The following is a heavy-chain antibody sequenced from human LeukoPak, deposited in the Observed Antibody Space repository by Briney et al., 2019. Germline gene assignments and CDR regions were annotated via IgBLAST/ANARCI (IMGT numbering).Heavy chain of an antibody. CDR3: ARGSTRLVYCSGGSCYSTGAFDI. J-gene: IGHJ3*02. Sequence: PGGSLRLSCAASGFTFSSYAMSWVRQAPGKGLEWVSAIGGSGGSTYYADSVKGRFTISRDNSKNTLYLQMDSLRAEDTAVYYCARGSTRLVYCSGGSCYSTGAFDIWGQGTMVTVSS. V-gene: IGHV3-23*01. CDR2: IGGSGGST. D-gene: IGHD2-15*01. CDR1: GFTFSSYA.